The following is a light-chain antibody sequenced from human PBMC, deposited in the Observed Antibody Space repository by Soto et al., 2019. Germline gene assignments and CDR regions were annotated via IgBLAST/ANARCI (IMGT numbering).Light chain of an antibody. V-gene: IGKV3-20*01. CDR3: QQYGSSPPT. Sequence: EIVLTQSPGTLSLSPGERATLSCRASQSVSSSYLAWYQQKPGQAPRLLIYGASSRATGIPDRFSGSGSGTAFTLTISRLEPDDFAVYYCQQYGSSPPTCGQGTKVEIK. J-gene: IGKJ1*01. CDR2: GAS. CDR1: QSVSSSY.